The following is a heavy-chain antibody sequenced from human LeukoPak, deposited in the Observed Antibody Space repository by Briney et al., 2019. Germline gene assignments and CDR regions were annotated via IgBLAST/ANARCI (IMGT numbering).Heavy chain of an antibody. V-gene: IGHV1-69*06. J-gene: IGHJ4*02. D-gene: IGHD4-17*01. Sequence: ASVKVSCKASGGTFSSYAISWVRQAPGQGLEWMGGIIPIFGTANYAQKFQGRVTITADKSTSTAYMELRSLRSDDTAVYYCARDRDYGDYGVGGYWGQGTLVTVSS. CDR2: IIPIFGTA. CDR3: ARDRDYGDYGVGGY. CDR1: GGTFSSYA.